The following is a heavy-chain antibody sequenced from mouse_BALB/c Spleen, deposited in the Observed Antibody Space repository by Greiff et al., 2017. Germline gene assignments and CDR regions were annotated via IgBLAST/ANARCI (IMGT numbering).Heavy chain of an antibody. Sequence: VQLQQSGAELVKPGASVKLSCTASGFNIKDTYMHWVKQRPEQGLEWIGRIDPANGNTKYDPKFQGKATITADTSSNTAYLQLSSLTSEDTAVYYCARTLGPFYAMDYWGQGTSVTVSS. CDR3: ARTLGPFYAMDY. J-gene: IGHJ4*01. CDR2: IDPANGNT. D-gene: IGHD4-1*01. V-gene: IGHV14-3*02. CDR1: GFNIKDTY.